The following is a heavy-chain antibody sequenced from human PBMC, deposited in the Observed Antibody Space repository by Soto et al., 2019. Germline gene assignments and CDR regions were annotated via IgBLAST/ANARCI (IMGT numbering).Heavy chain of an antibody. CDR3: ARGEVVAAQH. J-gene: IGHJ4*02. CDR2: IYHSGST. D-gene: IGHD2-15*01. V-gene: IGHV4-30-2*01. Sequence: QLQLQESGSGLVKPSQTLSLTCAVSGGSISSGGYSWSWIRQPPGKGLEWIGYIYHSGSTYYNPSLKRRVTISVDRAKNQFALTLSSVTAADTAVYYCARGEVVAAQHWGQGTLVTVSS. CDR1: GGSISSGGYS.